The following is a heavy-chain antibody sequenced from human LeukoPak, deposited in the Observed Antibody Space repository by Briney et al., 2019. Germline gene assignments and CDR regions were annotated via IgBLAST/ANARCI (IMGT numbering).Heavy chain of an antibody. CDR2: IRQDGAEK. CDR1: GFTFSNFW. D-gene: IGHD2-15*01. CDR3: TRVNNRYSDF. Sequence: PGGSLRLSCAASGFTFSNFWMTWVRQAPGKGLEWVAHIRQDGAEKYYVDSVRGRFTISRDNAKNSMNLQMNGLRVEDTAVYYCTRVNNRYSDFWSQGSLVIVSS. V-gene: IGHV3-7*01. J-gene: IGHJ4*02.